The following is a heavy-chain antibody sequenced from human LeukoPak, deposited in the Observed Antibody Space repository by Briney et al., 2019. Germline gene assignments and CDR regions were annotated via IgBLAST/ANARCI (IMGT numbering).Heavy chain of an antibody. CDR2: ISYDGSNK. D-gene: IGHD3-22*01. J-gene: IGHJ4*02. Sequence: GGSLRLSCAASGFTFSSYGIHWVRQAPGKGLEWVAVISYDGSNKYYADSVKGQFTISRDNSKNTLYLQMNSLRAEDTAVYYCAKSGDSTGFWDFDYWGQGTLVTVSS. CDR3: AKSGDSTGFWDFDY. CDR1: GFTFSSYG. V-gene: IGHV3-30*18.